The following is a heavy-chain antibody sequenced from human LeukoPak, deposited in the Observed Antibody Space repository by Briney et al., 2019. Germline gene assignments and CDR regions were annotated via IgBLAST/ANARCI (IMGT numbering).Heavy chain of an antibody. CDR3: ARAPYYCDSSGYYYGPLGA. Sequence: PGGSLRLSCAASGFTFDDYGMSWVRQAPGKGLEWVSGINWNGGSTGYADSVKGRFTISRDNAKNSLYLQMNSLRAEDTALYYCARAPYYCDSSGYYYGPLGAWGQGTLVTVSS. D-gene: IGHD3-22*01. J-gene: IGHJ5*02. CDR2: INWNGGST. V-gene: IGHV3-20*04. CDR1: GFTFDDYG.